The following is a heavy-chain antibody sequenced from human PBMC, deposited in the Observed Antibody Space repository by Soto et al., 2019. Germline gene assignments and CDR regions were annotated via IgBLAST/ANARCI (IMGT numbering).Heavy chain of an antibody. Sequence: GESLKISCKGSGYSFTSYWIGWVRQMPGKGLEWMGIIYPGDSDTRYSPSFQGQVTSSADKSISTAFLQWSSLKASDTAMYYCARRTHAMAAREFDYWGQGTLVTVSS. V-gene: IGHV5-51*01. J-gene: IGHJ4*02. CDR3: ARRTHAMAAREFDY. D-gene: IGHD6-6*01. CDR2: IYPGDSDT. CDR1: GYSFTSYW.